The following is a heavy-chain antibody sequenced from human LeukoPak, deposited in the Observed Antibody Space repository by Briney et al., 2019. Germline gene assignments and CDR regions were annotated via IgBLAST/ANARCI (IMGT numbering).Heavy chain of an antibody. Sequence: GRSLRLSCAASGFTFSSYATHWVRQAPGKGLEWVAVISYDGSNKYYADSVKGRFTISRDNSKNTLYLQMNSLRAEDTAVYYCARDIIAAAETDIWGQGTMVTVSS. CDR1: GFTFSSYA. CDR2: ISYDGSNK. J-gene: IGHJ3*02. D-gene: IGHD6-13*01. V-gene: IGHV3-30-3*01. CDR3: ARDIIAAAETDI.